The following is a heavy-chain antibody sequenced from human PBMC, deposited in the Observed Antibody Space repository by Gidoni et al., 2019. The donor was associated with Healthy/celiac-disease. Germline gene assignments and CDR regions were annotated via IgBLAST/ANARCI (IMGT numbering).Heavy chain of an antibody. J-gene: IGHJ3*02. CDR1: GLTFSSYW. D-gene: IGHD3-16*01. CDR2: INSDGSST. Sequence: EVHLVESGGGLVQPGGSLRLSCAASGLTFSSYWMHWVRQAPGKGLVWVSRINSDGSSTSYADSVKGRFTISRDNAKNTLYLQMNSLRAEDTAVYYCARDGGASMAFDIWGQGTMVTVSS. CDR3: ARDGGASMAFDI. V-gene: IGHV3-74*01.